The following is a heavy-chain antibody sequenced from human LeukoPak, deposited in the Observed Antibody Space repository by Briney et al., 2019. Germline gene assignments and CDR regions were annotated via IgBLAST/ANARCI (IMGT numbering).Heavy chain of an antibody. Sequence: SETLSLTCTVSGGSISSSSYYWGWIRQPPGKGLEWIGSIYYSGSTNYNPSLKSRVTISVDTSKNQFSLKLSSVTAADTAVYYCARGLSLRDTMVRGVYFDYWGQGTLVTVSS. CDR2: IYYSGST. V-gene: IGHV4-39*07. J-gene: IGHJ4*02. D-gene: IGHD3-10*01. CDR3: ARGLSLRDTMVRGVYFDY. CDR1: GGSISSSSYY.